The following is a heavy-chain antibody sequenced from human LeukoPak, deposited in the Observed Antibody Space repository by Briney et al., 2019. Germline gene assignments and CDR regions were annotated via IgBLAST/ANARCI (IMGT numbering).Heavy chain of an antibody. Sequence: GRSLRLSCAASGFTFSSYAVHWVRQAPGQGLEWMGIINPSGGSTSYAQKFQGRVTMTRDTSTSTVYMELSSLRSEDTAVYYCARGVSYSSSWSGWFDPWGQGTLVTVSS. D-gene: IGHD6-13*01. J-gene: IGHJ5*02. CDR3: ARGVSYSSSWSGWFDP. V-gene: IGHV1-46*01. CDR1: GFTFSSYA. CDR2: INPSGGST.